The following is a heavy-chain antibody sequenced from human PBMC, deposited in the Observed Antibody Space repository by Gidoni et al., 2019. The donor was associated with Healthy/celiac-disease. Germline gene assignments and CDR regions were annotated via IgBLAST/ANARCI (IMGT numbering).Heavy chain of an antibody. CDR2: INHSGST. V-gene: IGHV4-34*01. CDR3: ARSGELSPRNWFDP. J-gene: IGHJ5*02. D-gene: IGHD3-16*02. CDR1: GGSFSGYY. Sequence: QVQLQQWGAGLLKPSETLSLTRAVNGGSFSGYYWSWIRPPPGKGLEWIGEINHSGSTNYNPSLKSRVTISVDTSKNQFSLKLSSVTAADTAVYYCARSGELSPRNWFDPWGQGTLVTVSS.